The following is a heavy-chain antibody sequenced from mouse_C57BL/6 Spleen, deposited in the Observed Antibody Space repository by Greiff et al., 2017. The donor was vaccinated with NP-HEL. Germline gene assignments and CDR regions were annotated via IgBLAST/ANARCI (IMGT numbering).Heavy chain of an antibody. D-gene: IGHD1-1*01. Sequence: QVQLQQSGAELVKPGASVKISCKASGYAFSSYWMNWVKQRPGKGLEWIGQIYPGDGDTNYIGKFKGTATLTADKSSSTAYMQLSSLTSEDSAVYFCESRHYGSSYGFDYWGQGTTLTVSS. CDR3: ESRHYGSSYGFDY. V-gene: IGHV1-80*01. CDR2: IYPGDGDT. J-gene: IGHJ2*01. CDR1: GYAFSSYW.